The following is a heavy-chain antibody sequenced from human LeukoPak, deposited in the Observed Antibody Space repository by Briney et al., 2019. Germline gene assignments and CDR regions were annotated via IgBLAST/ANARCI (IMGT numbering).Heavy chain of an antibody. J-gene: IGHJ3*02. CDR3: ARGAYGDYDLFDAFDI. CDR2: ISSSSSYI. V-gene: IGHV3-21*01. D-gene: IGHD4-17*01. Sequence: GGPLRLSCAASGFTFSSYSMNWVRQAPGKGLEWVSSISSSSSYIYYADSVKGRFTISRDNAKNSLYLQMNSLRAEDTAVYYCARGAYGDYDLFDAFDIWGQGTMVTVSS. CDR1: GFTFSSYS.